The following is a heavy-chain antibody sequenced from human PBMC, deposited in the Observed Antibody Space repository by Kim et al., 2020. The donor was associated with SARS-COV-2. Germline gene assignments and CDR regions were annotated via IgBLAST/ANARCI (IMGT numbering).Heavy chain of an antibody. CDR2: IVVGSGNT. J-gene: IGHJ3*02. CDR1: GFTFTSSA. CDR3: AAIYLRNYDIFGVGDTVDI. D-gene: IGHD3-9*01. V-gene: IGHV1-58*02. Sequence: SVKVSCKASGFTFTSSAMQWVRQARGQRLEWIGWIVVGSGNTNYAQKFQERVTITRDMSTSTAYMELSSLRSEDTAVYYCAAIYLRNYDIFGVGDTVDIWGQGTMVTVSS.